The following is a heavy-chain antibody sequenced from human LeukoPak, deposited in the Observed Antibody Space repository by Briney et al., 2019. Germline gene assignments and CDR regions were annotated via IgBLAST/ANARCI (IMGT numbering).Heavy chain of an antibody. CDR3: AFWLQTNYYYYVMDV. D-gene: IGHD5-24*01. V-gene: IGHV3-23*01. Sequence: GGSLRLSCAASGVTLSSYAMSWARQAPGKGLEWVSGISSSGSGGNTYYADSVKGRFTISRDNAKNSLYLQMNSLRDEDTAVYYCAFWLQTNYYYYVMDVWGQGTTVTVSS. CDR2: ISSSGSGGNT. J-gene: IGHJ6*01. CDR1: GVTLSSYA.